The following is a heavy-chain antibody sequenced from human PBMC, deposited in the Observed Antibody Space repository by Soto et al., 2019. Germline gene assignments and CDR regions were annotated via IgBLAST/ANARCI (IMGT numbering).Heavy chain of an antibody. CDR2: IYYSGST. Sequence: SETLSLTCTVSGGSMISYYWSWIRQPPGKGLEWIGYIYYSGSTNYNPSLKSRVTISVDRSKNQFSLKLSSVTAADTAVYYCARAHSGDYGCGMDVWGQGTTVTVSS. D-gene: IGHD4-17*01. J-gene: IGHJ6*02. CDR1: GGSMISYY. CDR3: ARAHSGDYGCGMDV. V-gene: IGHV4-59*12.